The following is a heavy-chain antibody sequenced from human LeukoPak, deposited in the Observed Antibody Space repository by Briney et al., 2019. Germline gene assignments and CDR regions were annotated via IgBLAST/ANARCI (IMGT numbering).Heavy chain of an antibody. CDR2: IRSKAYGGTT. CDR3: THPYSSSSYYCYGMDV. V-gene: IGHV3-49*04. D-gene: IGHD6-6*01. Sequence: PGRSLRLSCTASGFTFGDYAMSWVRQAPGKGLEWVGFIRSKAYGGTTEYAASVKGRFTISRDDSKSIAYLQMNSLKTEDTAVYYCTHPYSSSSYYCYGMDVWGQGTTVTVSS. J-gene: IGHJ6*02. CDR1: GFTFGDYA.